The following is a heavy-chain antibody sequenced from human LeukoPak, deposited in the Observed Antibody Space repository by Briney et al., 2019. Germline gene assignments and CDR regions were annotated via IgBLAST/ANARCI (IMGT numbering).Heavy chain of an antibody. V-gene: IGHV4-39*07. D-gene: IGHD6-6*01. Sequence: SETLSLTCTVSGGSISSYYWGWIRQPPGKGLEWIGSIYYSGSTNYNPSLKSRVTISVDKSKNQFSLKLSSVTAADTAVYYCARVGRLYSSSRHVFDYWGQGTLVTVSS. J-gene: IGHJ4*02. CDR1: GGSISSYY. CDR3: ARVGRLYSSSRHVFDY. CDR2: IYYSGST.